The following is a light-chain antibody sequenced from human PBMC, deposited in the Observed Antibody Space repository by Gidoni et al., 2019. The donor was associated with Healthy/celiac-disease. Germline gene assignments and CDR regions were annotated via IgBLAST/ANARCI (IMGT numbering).Light chain of an antibody. CDR1: QSILSY. CDR2: AAS. J-gene: IGKJ1*01. Sequence: DIQMTQSPSSLSASVGDRVTITCRASQSILSYLNWYQQKPGKAPKLLIYAASSLQSGVPSRFSGSGSGTDFTLTISSLQPEDFATYYCQQSYSTLPVAFGQGTKVEIK. CDR3: QQSYSTLPVA. V-gene: IGKV1-39*01.